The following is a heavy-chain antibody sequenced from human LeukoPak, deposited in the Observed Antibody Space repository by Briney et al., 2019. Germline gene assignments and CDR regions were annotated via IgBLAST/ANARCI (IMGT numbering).Heavy chain of an antibody. V-gene: IGHV4-39*07. Sequence: PSETLSLTCTVSGGSISSSSYYWGWIRQPPGKGLEWIGSIYYSGSTYYNPSLKSRVTISVDTSKNQFSLKLSSVTAADTAVYYCARVRSYYYGSGSYYTRYYFDYWGQGTLVTVSS. CDR3: ARVRSYYYGSGSYYTRYYFDY. CDR1: GGSISSSSYY. D-gene: IGHD3-10*01. CDR2: IYYSGST. J-gene: IGHJ4*02.